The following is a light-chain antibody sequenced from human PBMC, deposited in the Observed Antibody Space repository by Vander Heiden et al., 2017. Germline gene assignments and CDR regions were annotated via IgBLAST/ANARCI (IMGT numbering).Light chain of an antibody. V-gene: IGLV3-1*01. Sequence: SSELTQPPSVSVSPGQKASITGYGDKLGVKYACWYQQKPGQSPVLVIYKDSKRAAGSSDRFTACNTANTATLTICGTQATDEAYYYYQAWDSCHVVFGGGTKLTVL. CDR1: KLGVKY. CDR3: QAWDSCHVV. CDR2: KDS. J-gene: IGLJ2*01.